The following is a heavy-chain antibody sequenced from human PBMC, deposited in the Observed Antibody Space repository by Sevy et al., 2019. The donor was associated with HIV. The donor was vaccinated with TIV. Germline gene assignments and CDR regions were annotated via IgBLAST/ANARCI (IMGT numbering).Heavy chain of an antibody. V-gene: IGHV3-30*18. CDR2: ISFYGSNK. J-gene: IGHJ6*02. D-gene: IGHD3-10*01. CDR1: GFTFGSYD. Sequence: GGSLRLSCAASGFTFGSYDMYWVRQTPGKGLEWVALISFYGSNKEYADSVKGRFTISRDNSKNTVYLEMSSLKPEDTAVYYCAKYAFEVRGVLSSRGMPTYYHAMDLWGQGTTVTVSS. CDR3: AKYAFEVRGVLSSRGMPTYYHAMDL.